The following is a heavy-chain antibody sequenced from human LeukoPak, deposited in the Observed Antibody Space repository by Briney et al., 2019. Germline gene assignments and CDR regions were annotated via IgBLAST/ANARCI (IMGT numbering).Heavy chain of an antibody. V-gene: IGHV4-38-2*01. CDR2: IYHSGST. CDR1: GYSISSGYY. D-gene: IGHD3-10*01. J-gene: IGHJ4*02. CDR3: ARVWRFGFGELSPFDY. Sequence: SETLSLTCAVSGYSISSGYYWGWIGQPPGKGLEWIGSIYHSGSTYYNPSLKSRVTISVDTYKNQFSLKLSSVTAADTAVYYCARVWRFGFGELSPFDYWGQGTLVTVSS.